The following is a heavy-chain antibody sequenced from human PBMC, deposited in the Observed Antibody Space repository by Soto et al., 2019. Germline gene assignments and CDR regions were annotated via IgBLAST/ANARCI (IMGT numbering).Heavy chain of an antibody. D-gene: IGHD3-16*01. V-gene: IGHV3-33*01. CDR1: GFTFSSYG. Sequence: QVQLVESGGGVVQPGRSLRLSCAASGFTFSSYGMHWVRQAPGKGLEWVAVIWYDGSNKYYADSVKGRFTISRDNSKNTLYLQMNSLRAEDTAVYYCARDRYVKTDDGAMGYLGQVTLVTVSS. J-gene: IGHJ4*02. CDR3: ARDRYVKTDDGAMGY. CDR2: IWYDGSNK.